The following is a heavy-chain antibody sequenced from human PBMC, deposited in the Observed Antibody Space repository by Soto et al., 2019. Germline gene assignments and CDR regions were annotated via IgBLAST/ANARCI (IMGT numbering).Heavy chain of an antibody. CDR3: AREEGDGNYYYYGVDV. D-gene: IGHD2-21*02. CDR2: IFHSGST. J-gene: IGHJ6*02. CDR1: GDSISSSNW. Sequence: SETLSLTCAVSGDSISSSNWWSWVRQSPEKGLEWIGHIFHSGSTNYNPSLKSRVTISVDKSQNQFSLKMNSVTAADTAVYYCAREEGDGNYYYYGVDVWDQGTTVTVSS. V-gene: IGHV4-4*02.